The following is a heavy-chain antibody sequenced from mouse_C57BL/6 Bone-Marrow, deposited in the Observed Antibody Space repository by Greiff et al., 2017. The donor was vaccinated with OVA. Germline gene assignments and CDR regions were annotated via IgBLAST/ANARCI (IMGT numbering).Heavy chain of an antibody. CDR1: GYTFTEYT. Sequence: VQGVESGAELVKPGASVKLSCKASGYTFTEYTIHWVKQRSGQGLEWIGWFYPGSGSIKYNEKFKDKATLTADKSSSTVYMELSRLTSEDSAVYFCARHVYYDYDGVFFAYWGQGTLVTVSA. CDR2: FYPGSGSI. J-gene: IGHJ3*01. V-gene: IGHV1-62-2*01. D-gene: IGHD2-4*01. CDR3: ARHVYYDYDGVFFAY.